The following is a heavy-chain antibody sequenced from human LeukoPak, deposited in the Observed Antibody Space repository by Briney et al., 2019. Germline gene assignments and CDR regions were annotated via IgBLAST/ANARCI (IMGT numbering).Heavy chain of an antibody. Sequence: ASVKVSCKASGYTFTGYYLHWVRQAPGQGLEWTGWINPNSGGTNYAQMFQGRVNMTWDTSISTAYMELGRLRSDDTAVYYCASSSPHFYSWFDPWGQGTLVTVSS. CDR3: ASSSPHFYSWFDP. V-gene: IGHV1-2*02. J-gene: IGHJ5*02. D-gene: IGHD6-13*01. CDR2: INPNSGGT. CDR1: GYTFTGYY.